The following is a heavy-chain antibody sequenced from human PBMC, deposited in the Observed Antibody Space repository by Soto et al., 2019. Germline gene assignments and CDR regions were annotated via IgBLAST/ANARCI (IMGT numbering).Heavy chain of an antibody. D-gene: IGHD3-16*02. J-gene: IGHJ5*02. CDR1: GGSINSDEFY. V-gene: IGHV4-31*03. CDR3: ARMGLHLGELSRNWFDP. Sequence: QVQLQESGPGLVKPSQTLSLTCSLSGGSINSDEFYWTWIRQSPGKGLEWIGYIYSSGRTHYNPSLKSRINISLDTSNNLLSLRPSSVTAADTAVYYCARMGLHLGELSRNWFDPWGRGTLVTVSS. CDR2: IYSSGRT.